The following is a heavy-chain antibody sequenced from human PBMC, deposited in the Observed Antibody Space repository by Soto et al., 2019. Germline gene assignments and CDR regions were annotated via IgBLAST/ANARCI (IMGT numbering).Heavy chain of an antibody. J-gene: IGHJ4*02. CDR2: ISGSGGST. Sequence: EVQLLESGGGLVQPGGSLRLSCAASGFTFSSYAMSWVRQAPGKGLEWVSAISGSGGSTYYADSVKARFTISRDNSKNTLYLQMNSLRAEDTAVYYCAKDHLLYSLYFDYWGQGTLVTVSS. D-gene: IGHD2-21*01. CDR1: GFTFSSYA. CDR3: AKDHLLYSLYFDY. V-gene: IGHV3-23*01.